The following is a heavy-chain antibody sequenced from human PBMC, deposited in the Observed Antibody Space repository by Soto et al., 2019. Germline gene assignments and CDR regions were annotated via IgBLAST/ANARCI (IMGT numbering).Heavy chain of an antibody. J-gene: IGHJ4*02. CDR2: ISYDGSNK. Sequence: QVQLVESGGGFVQPGRSLRLSFAASGFTFSSYGIHLVRQAPGKGLEWLAVISYDGSNKYYADSVKGRFTISRDNSKNTLYLQMNSLRAEDTAVYYCAKEEVGNYDFWSGYPWSDYWGQGTLVTVSS. V-gene: IGHV3-30*18. CDR3: AKEEVGNYDFWSGYPWSDY. CDR1: GFTFSSYG. D-gene: IGHD3-3*01.